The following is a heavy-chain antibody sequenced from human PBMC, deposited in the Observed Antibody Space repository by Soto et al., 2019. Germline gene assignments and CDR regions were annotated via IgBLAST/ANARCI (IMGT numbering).Heavy chain of an antibody. CDR1: GFTFSSYA. CDR3: ARDPPDSSGWYYYDMDV. V-gene: IGHV3-30-3*01. D-gene: IGHD6-19*01. CDR2: ISYDGSNK. J-gene: IGHJ6*02. Sequence: GGSLRLSCAASGFTFSSYAMHWVRQAPGKGLEWVAVISYDGSNKYYADSVKGRFTISRDNSKNTLYLQMNSLRAEDTAVYYCARDPPDSSGWYYYDMDVWGQGTTVTVSS.